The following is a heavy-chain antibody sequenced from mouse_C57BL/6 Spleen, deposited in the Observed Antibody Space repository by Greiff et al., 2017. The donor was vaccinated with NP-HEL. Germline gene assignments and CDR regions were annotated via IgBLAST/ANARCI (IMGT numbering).Heavy chain of an antibody. Sequence: VQLQQSGAELVMPGASVKLSCKASGYTFTSYWMHWVKQRPGQGLEWIGEIDPSDSYTNYNQKFKGKSTLTVDKSSSTAYMQLSSLTSEDSAVYYCARGDLITTVVASYYFDYWGQGTTLTVSS. V-gene: IGHV1-69*01. CDR3: ARGDLITTVVASYYFDY. CDR1: GYTFTSYW. D-gene: IGHD1-1*01. J-gene: IGHJ2*01. CDR2: IDPSDSYT.